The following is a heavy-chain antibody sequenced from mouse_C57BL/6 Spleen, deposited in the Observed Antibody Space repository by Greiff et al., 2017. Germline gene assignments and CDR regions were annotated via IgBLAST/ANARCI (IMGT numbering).Heavy chain of an antibody. V-gene: IGHV1-19*01. D-gene: IGHD1-1*01. CDR2: INPYNGGT. CDR1: GYTFTDYY. J-gene: IGHJ2*01. CDR3: ARGSYGSSYLDY. Sequence: EVKLMESGPVLVKPGASVKMSCKASGYTFTDYYMNWVKQSHGKSLEWIGVINPYNGGTSYNQKFKGKATLTVDKSSSTAYMELNSLTSEDSAVYYCARGSYGSSYLDYWGQGTTLTVSS.